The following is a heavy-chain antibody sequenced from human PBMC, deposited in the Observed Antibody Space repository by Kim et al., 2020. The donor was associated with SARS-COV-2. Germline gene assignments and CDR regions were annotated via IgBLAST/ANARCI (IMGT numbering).Heavy chain of an antibody. CDR3: ARWGAAAQAVDY. V-gene: IGHV1-3*01. D-gene: IGHD6-13*01. Sequence: KYSQELQGRVTITRDTCTSTAYMGLSRLRSEDTAVYYCARWGAAAQAVDYWGQGTLVTVSS. J-gene: IGHJ4*02.